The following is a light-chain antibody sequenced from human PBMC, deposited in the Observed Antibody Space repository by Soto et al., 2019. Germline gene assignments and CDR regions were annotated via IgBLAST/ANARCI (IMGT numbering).Light chain of an antibody. J-gene: IGKJ5*01. CDR1: QDISNY. V-gene: IGKV1-33*01. Sequence: DIQMTQSPSSLSASVGDRVTITCQASQDISNYLNWYQQKLGKAPKLLIYGASNLETGVPSRFSRSGSGTDFTFTISSLQPEDIATYYCQQYSHLITFGQGTRLEIK. CDR2: GAS. CDR3: QQYSHLIT.